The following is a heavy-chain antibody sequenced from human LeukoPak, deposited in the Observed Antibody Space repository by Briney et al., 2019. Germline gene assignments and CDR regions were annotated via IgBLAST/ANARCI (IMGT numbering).Heavy chain of an antibody. D-gene: IGHD3-10*01. CDR1: GGSISSSSYY. CDR3: ARQSVFGFGELFPLDP. V-gene: IGHV4-39*01. J-gene: IGHJ5*02. CDR2: IYYSGST. Sequence: PSETLSLTCTVSGGSISSSSYYWGWIRQPPGKGLEWIGSIYYSGSTYYNPSLKSRATISVDTSKNQFSLKLSSVTAADTAVYYCARQSVFGFGELFPLDPWGQGTLVTVSS.